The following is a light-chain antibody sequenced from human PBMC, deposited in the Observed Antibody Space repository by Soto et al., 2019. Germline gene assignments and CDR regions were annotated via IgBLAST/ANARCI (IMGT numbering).Light chain of an antibody. CDR3: CSFASSSTFYV. J-gene: IGLJ1*01. CDR1: PSDVGSSNL. V-gene: IGLV2-23*01. Sequence: QSVLTQPASVSGSPGQSITISCTGTPSDVGSSNLVSWYQQYPGKAPKLIIYEGRRRPSGVSGRFSGSKSGNTASLTISGLQAEDEADYYCCSFASSSTFYVFGTGTKVTVL. CDR2: EGR.